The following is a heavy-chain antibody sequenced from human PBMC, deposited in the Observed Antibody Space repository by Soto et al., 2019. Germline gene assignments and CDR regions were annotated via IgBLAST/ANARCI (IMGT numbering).Heavy chain of an antibody. CDR2: INHSGST. V-gene: IGHV4-34*01. J-gene: IGHJ4*02. CDR1: GGSFSGYY. Sequence: QVQLQQWGAGLLKPSETLSLTCAVYGGSFSGYYWSWIRQPPGKGLEWIGEINHSGSTNYNPSRMRRFTRSADTYKDQFSLQLSSVTAADTAVYYCAWAYCGGDCYFNPPCFDYWGQGTLVTVSS. CDR3: AWAYCGGDCYFNPPCFDY. D-gene: IGHD2-21*02.